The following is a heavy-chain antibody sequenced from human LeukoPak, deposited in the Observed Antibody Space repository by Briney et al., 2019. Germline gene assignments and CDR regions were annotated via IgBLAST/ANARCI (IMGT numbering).Heavy chain of an antibody. Sequence: GGSLRLSCAASGFTASSNYMSWVRKAPGKGLEWVSVIYSGGSTYYADSVKGRFTISRDNSKNTLYLQMNSLRAEDTAVYYCARDRDYGSGNGFDYWGQGTLVTVSS. CDR2: IYSGGST. CDR3: ARDRDYGSGNGFDY. V-gene: IGHV3-53*01. D-gene: IGHD3-10*01. CDR1: GFTASSNY. J-gene: IGHJ4*02.